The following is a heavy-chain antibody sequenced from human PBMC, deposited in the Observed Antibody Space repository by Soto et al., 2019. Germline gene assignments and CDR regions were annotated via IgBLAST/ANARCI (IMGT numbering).Heavy chain of an antibody. Sequence: QVQLVQSGAEVKKPGASVKVSCTASGYTFTHYGVSWVRQAPGQGLEWMGWISGYNGNTKDAQKLQGRVTLTTDTSTTTAYMELRSLRSDDTAVYYCAIYGSGTSPEGDYWGQGTLVTVSS. CDR1: GYTFTHYG. J-gene: IGHJ4*02. CDR2: ISGYNGNT. CDR3: AIYGSGTSPEGDY. D-gene: IGHD3-10*01. V-gene: IGHV1-18*01.